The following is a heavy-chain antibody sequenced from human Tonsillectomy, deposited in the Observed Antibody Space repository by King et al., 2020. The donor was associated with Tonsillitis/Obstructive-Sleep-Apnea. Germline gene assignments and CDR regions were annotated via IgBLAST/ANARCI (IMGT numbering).Heavy chain of an antibody. V-gene: IGHV1-69*01. CDR1: GGTFSSYA. Sequence: VQLVESGAEVKKPGSSVKVSCKASGGTFSSYAISWVRQAPGQGLEWMGGIIPIFGTANYAQKFQGRVTITADESTSTAYMELSSLRSEDTAVDYCARGLGGSYEGAYYFDYWGQGTLVTVSS. CDR2: IIPIFGTA. D-gene: IGHD1-26*01. CDR3: ARGLGGSYEGAYYFDY. J-gene: IGHJ4*02.